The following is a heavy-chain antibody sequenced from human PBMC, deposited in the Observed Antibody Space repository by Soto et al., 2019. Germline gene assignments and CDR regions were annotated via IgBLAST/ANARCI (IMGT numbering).Heavy chain of an antibody. J-gene: IGHJ6*02. CDR3: ARAHYDFWSGYEYYYGMDV. CDR2: IRAYNGNT. V-gene: IGHV1-18*01. D-gene: IGHD3-3*01. Sequence: QVQLGRSGAEVKKPGASGKVSCKASGYTFTSFGFAGVGQAPGQGLGGWGWIRAYNGNTNSAQKLQGRVTMTTDTSTSTAYMELRSLRSDDTAVYYCARAHYDFWSGYEYYYGMDVWGQGTTVTVSS. CDR1: GYTFTSFG.